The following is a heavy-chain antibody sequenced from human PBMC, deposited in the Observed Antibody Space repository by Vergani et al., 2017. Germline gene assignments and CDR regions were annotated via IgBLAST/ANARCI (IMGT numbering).Heavy chain of an antibody. J-gene: IGHJ4*02. V-gene: IGHV4-59*12. Sequence: QVQLQESGPGLVKPSETLSLTCTVSGGSISSYYWSWIRQPPGKGLEWIGYIYYSGSTNYNPSLKSRVTISVDTSKNQFSLKLSSVTAADTAVYYCARGGRQWLGRTYFDYWGQGTLVTVSS. D-gene: IGHD6-19*01. CDR1: GGSISSYY. CDR3: ARGGRQWLGRTYFDY. CDR2: IYYSGST.